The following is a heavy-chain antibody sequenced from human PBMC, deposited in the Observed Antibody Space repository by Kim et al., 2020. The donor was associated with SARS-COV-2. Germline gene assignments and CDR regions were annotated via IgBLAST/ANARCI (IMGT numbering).Heavy chain of an antibody. V-gene: IGHV3-33*01. CDR1: GFTFSSYG. CDR2: IWYDGSNK. D-gene: IGHD3-22*01. Sequence: GGSLRLSCAASGFTFSSYGMHWVRQAPGKGLEWVAVIWYDGSNKYYADSVKGRFTISRDNSKNTLYLQMNSLRAEDTAVYYCARGPSSGYYNPIDYWGQGTLVTVSS. J-gene: IGHJ4*02. CDR3: ARGPSSGYYNPIDY.